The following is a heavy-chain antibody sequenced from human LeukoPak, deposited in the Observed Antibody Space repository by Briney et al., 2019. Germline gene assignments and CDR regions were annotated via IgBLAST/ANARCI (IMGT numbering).Heavy chain of an antibody. V-gene: IGHV3-23*01. Sequence: PGGSLRLSCAASGFTFSSYAMSWVRQAPGKGLEWVSAISGSGGSTYYADSVKGRFTISRDNSKNTLYLQMNSLRAEDTAVYYCAKDLYQASPYYDSSGYPNHWGQGTLVTVSS. J-gene: IGHJ5*02. CDR2: ISGSGGST. CDR3: AKDLYQASPYYDSSGYPNH. CDR1: GFTFSSYA. D-gene: IGHD3-22*01.